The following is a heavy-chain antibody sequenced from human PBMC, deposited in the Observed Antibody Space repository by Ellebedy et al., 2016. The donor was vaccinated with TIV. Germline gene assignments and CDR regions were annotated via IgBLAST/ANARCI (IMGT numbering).Heavy chain of an antibody. D-gene: IGHD2-2*02. CDR2: IKQDGSEI. CDR1: GFTFTNYW. J-gene: IGHJ6*02. Sequence: PGGSLRLSCAASGFTFTNYWMSWVRQAPGKGLEWVATIKQDGSEIHYVDSVKGRFTISRDNAKNSLYLQMNSLRVEDTALYYCARDAYPYAMDVWGQGTTVTVSS. CDR3: ARDAYPYAMDV. V-gene: IGHV3-7*03.